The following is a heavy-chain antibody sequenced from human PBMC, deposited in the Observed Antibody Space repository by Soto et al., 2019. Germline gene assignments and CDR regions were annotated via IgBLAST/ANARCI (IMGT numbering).Heavy chain of an antibody. CDR1: GFTFSSYW. CDR2: INSDGSST. D-gene: IGHD2-15*01. CDR3: ARDGPAVVVVAADLRYMDV. Sequence: EVQLVESGGGLVQPGGSLRLSCAASGFTFSSYWMHWVRQAPGKGLVWVSRINSDGSSTSYADSVKGRFTISRDNAKNTLYLQMNSLRAEDTAVYYCARDGPAVVVVAADLRYMDVWGKGTTVTVSS. V-gene: IGHV3-74*01. J-gene: IGHJ6*03.